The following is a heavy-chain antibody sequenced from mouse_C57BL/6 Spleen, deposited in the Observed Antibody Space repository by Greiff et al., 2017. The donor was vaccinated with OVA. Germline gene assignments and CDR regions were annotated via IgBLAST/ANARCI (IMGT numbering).Heavy chain of an antibody. CDR1: GYTFTSYW. D-gene: IGHD2-4*01. CDR2: IYPGSGST. CDR3: ARSYYDYEAWFAY. V-gene: IGHV1-55*01. Sequence: QVQLQQPGAELVKPGASVKMSCKASGYTFTSYWITWVKQRPGQGLAWIGDIYPGSGSTNYNEKFKSKATLTVDTSSSTAYMQLSSLTSEDSAVYYCARSYYDYEAWFAYWGQGTLVTVSA. J-gene: IGHJ3*01.